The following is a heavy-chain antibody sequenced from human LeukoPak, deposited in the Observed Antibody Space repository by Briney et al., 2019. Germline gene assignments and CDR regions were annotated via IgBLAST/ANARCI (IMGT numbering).Heavy chain of an antibody. J-gene: IGHJ4*02. D-gene: IGHD3-10*01. CDR3: SRVDYYGSGRSY. Sequence: ASVKVSCKASGYTFTCCYMCWVRQPPGQGHGLMGWINPNSSGTNYSQELQGRVSMATDTSTAKTYLELRSMSSGAKAADYCSRVDYYGSGRSYWGQRTLVTVSS. V-gene: IGHV1-18*04. CDR1: GYTFTCCY. CDR2: INPNSSGT.